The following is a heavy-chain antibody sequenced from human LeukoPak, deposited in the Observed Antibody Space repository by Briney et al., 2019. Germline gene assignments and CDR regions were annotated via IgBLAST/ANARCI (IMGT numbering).Heavy chain of an antibody. V-gene: IGHV4-31*03. D-gene: IGHD3-16*01. J-gene: IGHJ4*02. CDR3: ARWGMGYYFDY. CDR2: IYYSGST. Sequence: TLSLTCTVSGGSISSGGYYWSWIRQHPGKALEWIGYIYYSGSTYYNPSLKSRVTISVDTSKNQFSLKLSSVTAADTAVYYCARWGMGYYFDYWGQGTLVTVSS. CDR1: GGSISSGGYY.